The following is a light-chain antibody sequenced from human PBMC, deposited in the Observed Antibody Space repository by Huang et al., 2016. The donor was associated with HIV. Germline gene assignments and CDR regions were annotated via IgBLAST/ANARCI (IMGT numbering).Light chain of an antibody. V-gene: IGKV3-15*01. CDR2: GAS. Sequence: EIVMTQSPATLSVSPGERATLSCRASQSVSINLAWYQQKPGQAPRLLIYGASTRATAVPARFSGSVSGTEFTLTISSLQSEDFAFYYCQQYDNWPPYTFGQGTKLEIK. J-gene: IGKJ2*01. CDR1: QSVSIN. CDR3: QQYDNWPPYT.